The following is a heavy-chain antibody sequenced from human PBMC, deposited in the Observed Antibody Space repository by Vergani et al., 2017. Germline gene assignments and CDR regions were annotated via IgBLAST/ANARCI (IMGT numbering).Heavy chain of an antibody. J-gene: IGHJ4*02. Sequence: EVHLVESGGGLVQPGRSLRLSCSGSGFTLGDYAMTWVRQAPGKGLEWVAFIWSKPYGGTTEYAASVKGRFTISRDDSKSIAYLQMSSLKAEDTAVYYCARVGRDCSSTSCFFDYWGQGTLVTVSS. D-gene: IGHD2-2*01. CDR1: GFTLGDYA. CDR3: ARVGRDCSSTSCFFDY. CDR2: IWSKPYGGTT. V-gene: IGHV3-49*04.